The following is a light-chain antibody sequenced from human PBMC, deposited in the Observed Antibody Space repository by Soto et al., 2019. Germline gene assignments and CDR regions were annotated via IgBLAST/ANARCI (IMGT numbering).Light chain of an antibody. Sequence: QSVLTQSPSVSAAPGQQVTISCSGSSSNIGINYVSWYQQLPGTAPKLLIYDNNKRPSGIPDRFSGSKSGTSGTLDITGLQTGDEADYYCATWDGSLPGEVFGGGTKLTVL. V-gene: IGLV1-51*01. J-gene: IGLJ2*01. CDR3: ATWDGSLPGEV. CDR2: DNN. CDR1: SSNIGINY.